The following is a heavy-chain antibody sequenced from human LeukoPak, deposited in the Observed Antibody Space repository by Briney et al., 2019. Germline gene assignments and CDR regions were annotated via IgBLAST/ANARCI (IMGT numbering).Heavy chain of an antibody. CDR2: ITSSGST. Sequence: KAGGSLRLSCAASGFRLNDYYTSWIRPAPGKGLEWSSYITSSGSTYYSDSVKGRFTISRDAASKSLYLQMNSLRAEDTAVYFCTRDQDAGYALGYWGQGTLVTVSS. V-gene: IGHV3-11*01. CDR3: TRDQDAGYALGY. D-gene: IGHD5-12*01. J-gene: IGHJ4*02. CDR1: GFRLNDYY.